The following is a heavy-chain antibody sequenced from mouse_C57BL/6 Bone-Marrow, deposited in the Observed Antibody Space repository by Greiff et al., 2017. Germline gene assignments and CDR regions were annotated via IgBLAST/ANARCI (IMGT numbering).Heavy chain of an antibody. D-gene: IGHD1-1*01. CDR2: ISDGGSYT. V-gene: IGHV5-4*03. CDR3: ARITTVVAPFDY. CDR1: GFTFSSYA. J-gene: IGHJ2*01. Sequence: EVKLQESGGGLVKPGGSLKLSCAASGFTFSSYAMSWVRQTPEKRLEWVATISDGGSYTYYPDNVKGRFTISRDNAKNNLYLQMSHLKSEDTAMYYCARITTVVAPFDYWGQGTTLTVSS.